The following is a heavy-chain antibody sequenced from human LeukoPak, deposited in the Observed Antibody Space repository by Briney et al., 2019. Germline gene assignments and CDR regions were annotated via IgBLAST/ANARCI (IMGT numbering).Heavy chain of an antibody. V-gene: IGHV1-3*01. J-gene: IGHJ3*01. CDR3: TRDAVVGTGIAFDV. Sequence: ASVKVSCKASGYIFRNYDRYWVRQAPGQTLEWLGWLIVGNGNTKYSQKFQGRVTITSDTSASTAYMELSSLSSEDTAVYYCTRDAVVGTGIAFDVWGQGTLVTVSS. CDR1: GYIFRNYD. CDR2: LIVGNGNT. D-gene: IGHD1-26*01.